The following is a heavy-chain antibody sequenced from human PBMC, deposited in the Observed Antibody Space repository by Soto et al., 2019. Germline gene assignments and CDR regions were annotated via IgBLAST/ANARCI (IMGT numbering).Heavy chain of an antibody. Sequence: QVQLVESGGGVVQPGRSLRLSCAASGFTFSSYGMHWVRQAPGKGLEWVAVVSYDGSNKYYADSVKGRFTISRDNPKNTLYLQMKSLRAEDTAVYYCAKDTRYCGGDCYAYYDYYGVDVWGQGTTVTVSS. CDR3: AKDTRYCGGDCYAYYDYYGVDV. CDR2: VSYDGSNK. V-gene: IGHV3-30*18. J-gene: IGHJ6*02. D-gene: IGHD2-21*02. CDR1: GFTFSSYG.